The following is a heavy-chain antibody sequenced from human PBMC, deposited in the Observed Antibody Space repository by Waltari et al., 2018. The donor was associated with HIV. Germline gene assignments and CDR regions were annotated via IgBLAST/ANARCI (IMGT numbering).Heavy chain of an antibody. CDR3: VRENDFGTIFFHYYYALDV. Sequence: QLVESGGGLVQRGGSLRLSCTASGFTFSLHWMSGVRQPPGKALEWVANINQDRIDNDNLNFAKVRFTSSRDNANNSLYREMNSLRDADTAVYCCVRENDFGTIFFHYYYALDVWGQGTSVTV. CDR1: GFTFSLHW. D-gene: IGHD3-3*02. CDR2: INQDRIDN. J-gene: IGHJ6*02. V-gene: IGHV3-7*01.